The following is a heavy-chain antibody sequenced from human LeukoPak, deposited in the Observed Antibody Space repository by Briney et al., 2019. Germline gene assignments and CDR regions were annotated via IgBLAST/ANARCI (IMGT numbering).Heavy chain of an antibody. J-gene: IGHJ4*02. CDR1: GFSFSDYY. D-gene: IGHD1-26*01. V-gene: IGHV3-11*01. Sequence: PGGSLRLSCAASGFSFSDYYMGWIRQAPGKGLEWVSYISSSGSTIYYADSVKGRFTISRDNAKNSLYLQMNSLRAEDTAVYYCARLGIVGATAVDYWGQGTLVTVSS. CDR2: ISSSGSTI. CDR3: ARLGIVGATAVDY.